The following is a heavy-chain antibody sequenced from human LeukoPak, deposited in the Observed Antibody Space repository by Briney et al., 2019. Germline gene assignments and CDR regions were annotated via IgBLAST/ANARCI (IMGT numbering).Heavy chain of an antibody. J-gene: IGHJ3*01. CDR2: IYYTGST. CDR1: GGSISNNLYY. CDR3: ARHWSV. V-gene: IGHV4-39*01. Sequence: SETLSLTCTVSGGSISNNLYYWGWIRQSPEKGLEWIGSIYYTGSTYYNPSLKTRLTISVDTSKNQFSLKLTSVTASDTAVYYCARHWSVWGQGTMVAVSS.